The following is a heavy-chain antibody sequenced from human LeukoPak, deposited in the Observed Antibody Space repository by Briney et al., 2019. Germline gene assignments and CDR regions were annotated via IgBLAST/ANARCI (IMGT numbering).Heavy chain of an antibody. V-gene: IGHV4-59*01. CDR1: GGSISSYY. J-gene: IGHJ5*02. Sequence: SETLSLTCTVSGGSISSYYWSWIRQPPGKGLEWTGYIYYSGSTNYNLSLKSRVTISVDTSKNQFSLKLSSVTAADTAVYYCAREWLVRRFDPWGQGTLVTVSS. CDR3: AREWLVRRFDP. D-gene: IGHD6-19*01. CDR2: IYYSGST.